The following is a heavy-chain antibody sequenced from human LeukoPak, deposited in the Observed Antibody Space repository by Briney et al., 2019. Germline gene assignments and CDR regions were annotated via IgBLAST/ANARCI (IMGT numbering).Heavy chain of an antibody. J-gene: IGHJ4*02. V-gene: IGHV3-74*01. CDR1: GFTFSSYW. CDR2: INSDGSIT. D-gene: IGHD1-26*01. Sequence: GSLRLSCAASGFTFSSYWMHWVRQAPGKGLVRVSRINSDGSITSYADSVKGRFTISRDNAKNTLYLQMNSLRAEDTAVYYCARDRSTSFDYWGQGTLVTVSS. CDR3: ARDRSTSFDY.